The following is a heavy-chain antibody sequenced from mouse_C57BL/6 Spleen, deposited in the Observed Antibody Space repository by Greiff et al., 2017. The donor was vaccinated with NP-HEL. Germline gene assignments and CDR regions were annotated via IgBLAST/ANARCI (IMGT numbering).Heavy chain of an antibody. V-gene: IGHV14-1*01. CDR1: GFNIKDYY. CDR2: IDPEDGDT. J-gene: IGHJ2*01. Sequence: VQLQQSGAELVRPGASVKLSCTASGFNIKDYYMHWVKQRPEQGLEWIGRIDPEDGDTEYAPKFPGKATMTADTSSNTAYLQLSSLTSEDTAVYYCTSYGNYVYYFDYWGQGTTLTVSS. CDR3: TSYGNYVYYFDY. D-gene: IGHD2-1*01.